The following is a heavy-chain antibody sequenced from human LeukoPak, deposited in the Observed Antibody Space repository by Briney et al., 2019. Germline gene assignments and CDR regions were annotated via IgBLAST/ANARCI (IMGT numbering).Heavy chain of an antibody. CDR2: IGGGSSTI. CDR3: ARLRSGWHFDY. D-gene: IGHD3-3*01. CDR1: GFTFSSYS. Sequence: GGSLRLSCAASGFTFSSYSMSWVRQAPGKGLECVSFIGGGSSTIYHADSVKRRFTISSENDKNSLYLKMNSLRAEDTVVYYCARLRSGWHFDYWGQGTLVTVSS. V-gene: IGHV3-48*04. J-gene: IGHJ4*02.